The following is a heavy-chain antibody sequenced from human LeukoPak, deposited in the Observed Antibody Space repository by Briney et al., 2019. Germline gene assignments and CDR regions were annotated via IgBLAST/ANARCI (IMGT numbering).Heavy chain of an antibody. CDR2: MSTSRSYI. J-gene: IGHJ5*02. CDR1: GFTFSSYS. Sequence: GGSLRLSCAVSGFTFSSYSMNGVPQAPGKGREEVSFMSTSRSYIYYADSVKGRFTISRDNAKNSLYLQMNSLRAEDTAVYYCARLPRPYYYGSGSDDNWFDPWGQGTLVTVSS. D-gene: IGHD3-10*01. CDR3: ARLPRPYYYGSGSDDNWFDP. V-gene: IGHV3-21*01.